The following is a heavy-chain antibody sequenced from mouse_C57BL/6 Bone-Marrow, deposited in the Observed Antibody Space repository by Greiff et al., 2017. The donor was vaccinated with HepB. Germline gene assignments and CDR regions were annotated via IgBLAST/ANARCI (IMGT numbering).Heavy chain of an antibody. CDR3: ARGGYYPWYFDV. CDR2: ISSGGSYT. Sequence: EVQLVESGGDLVKPGGSLKLSCAASGFTFSSYGMSWVRPTPDKRLEWVATISSGGSYTYYPDNAKNTLYLQMSSLKSEDTAMYYCARGGYYPWYFDVWGTGTTVTVSS. J-gene: IGHJ1*03. D-gene: IGHD2-3*01. V-gene: IGHV5-6*01. CDR1: GFTFSSYG.